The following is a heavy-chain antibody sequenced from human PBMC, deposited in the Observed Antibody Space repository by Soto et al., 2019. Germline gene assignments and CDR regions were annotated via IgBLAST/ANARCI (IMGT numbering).Heavy chain of an antibody. D-gene: IGHD6-19*01. CDR1: GFTFANSW. J-gene: IGHJ4*02. Sequence: GGSLRLSCAASGFTFANSWMHWIRQAPGKGPEWVSRVTGDGHTIQYADSVKGRFTVSRDNAKNTLFLQMNSLRAEDTAVYYCATSSGWSRPFFDYWGQGTLVTVSS. CDR3: ATSSGWSRPFFDY. V-gene: IGHV3-74*03. CDR2: VTGDGHTI.